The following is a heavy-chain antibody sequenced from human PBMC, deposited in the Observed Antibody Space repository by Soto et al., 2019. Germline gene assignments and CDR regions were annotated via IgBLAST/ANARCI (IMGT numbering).Heavy chain of an antibody. CDR2: INHSGST. V-gene: IGHV4-34*01. CDR3: ARGHYGKHPGGSNWFDP. Sequence: QVQLQQWGAGLLKPSETLSLTCAVYGGSFSGYYWSWIRQPPGKGLEWIGEINHSGSTNYNPSLKSRVTISVDTSKNQFSLKLSSVTAADTAVYYCARGHYGKHPGGSNWFDPWGQGTLVTVSS. D-gene: IGHD4-17*01. J-gene: IGHJ5*02. CDR1: GGSFSGYY.